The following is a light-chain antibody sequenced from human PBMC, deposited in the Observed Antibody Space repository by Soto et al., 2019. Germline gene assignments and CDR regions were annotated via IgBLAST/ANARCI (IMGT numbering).Light chain of an antibody. Sequence: DIQMTQSPSTLSASVGDRVTITCRASQSSSWLAWYQQKPGKAPKLLIYRASRLGNGVPSRFSGSGSGTEFTLTISSLQPDDFATYYCQQYDSSVYTFGQGTKLEIK. V-gene: IGKV1-5*03. CDR1: QSSSW. CDR3: QQYDSSVYT. CDR2: RAS. J-gene: IGKJ2*01.